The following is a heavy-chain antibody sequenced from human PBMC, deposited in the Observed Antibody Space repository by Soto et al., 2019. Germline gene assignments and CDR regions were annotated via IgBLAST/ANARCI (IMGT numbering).Heavy chain of an antibody. D-gene: IGHD3-3*01. CDR2: INPSGGST. J-gene: IGHJ5*02. Sequence: ASVKVSCKASGYTFTSYYMHWVRQAPGQGLEWMGKINPSGGSTSYAQKLQGRVTKTRDTSTSTIYMELSSLRSEDTAVYYCASHPYGQPDYNWFDPWGQGTLVTVSS. V-gene: IGHV1-46*03. CDR1: GYTFTSYY. CDR3: ASHPYGQPDYNWFDP.